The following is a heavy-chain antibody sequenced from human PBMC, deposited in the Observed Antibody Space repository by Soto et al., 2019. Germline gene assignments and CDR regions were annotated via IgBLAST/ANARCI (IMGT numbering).Heavy chain of an antibody. D-gene: IGHD3-3*01. CDR1: GYTFTSYD. CDR2: MNPNSGNP. V-gene: IGHV1-8*01. J-gene: IGHJ6*02. Sequence: QVQLVQSGAEVKKPGASVKVSCKASGYTFTSYDINWVRQATGQGLEWMGWMNPNSGNPGYAQKFQGRVTMTRNTCISTAYMELSSLRSEDTAVYYGARVDFWSGYYSNYYYYGMDVWGQGTTVTVSS. CDR3: ARVDFWSGYYSNYYYYGMDV.